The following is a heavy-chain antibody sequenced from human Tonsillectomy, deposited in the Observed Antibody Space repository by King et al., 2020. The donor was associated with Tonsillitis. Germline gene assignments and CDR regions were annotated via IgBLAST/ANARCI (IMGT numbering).Heavy chain of an antibody. CDR3: AKDLDLWSGYPPPQFDY. V-gene: IGHV3-30*18. CDR1: GFTFSRYA. D-gene: IGHD3-3*01. J-gene: IGHJ4*02. Sequence: VQLVQSGGGVVQPGRSLRLSCAASGFTFSRYAMHWVRQAPGKGLEWVAVMSYDGSKKYYADSVKGRFTISRDNSNNTLYLQMNSLGAEDTAVYYCAKDLDLWSGYPPPQFDYWGQGTLVTVSS. CDR2: MSYDGSKK.